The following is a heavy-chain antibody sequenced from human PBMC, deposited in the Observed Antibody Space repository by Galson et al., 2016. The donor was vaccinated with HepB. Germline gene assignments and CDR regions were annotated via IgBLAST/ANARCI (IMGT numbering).Heavy chain of an antibody. Sequence: SVKVSCKASGGSFSNNAIGWVRQAPGQGLEWIGGIIPIFGTPNYAQNFRGKVTITADESTNTAYMELSSLRSEDTAVYYCAKGGDCSGTPCHAAWDWYFDLWGRGTLITVSS. J-gene: IGHJ2*01. V-gene: IGHV1-69*13. CDR2: IIPIFGTP. CDR1: GGSFSNNA. D-gene: IGHD2-2*01. CDR3: AKGGDCSGTPCHAAWDWYFDL.